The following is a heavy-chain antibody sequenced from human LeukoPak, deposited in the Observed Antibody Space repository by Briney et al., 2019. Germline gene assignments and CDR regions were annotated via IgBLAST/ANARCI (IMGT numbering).Heavy chain of an antibody. CDR3: ARDPGDGYNSDY. V-gene: IGHV1-2*02. CDR2: INPNSGGT. CDR1: GHTFTGYY. J-gene: IGHJ4*02. D-gene: IGHD5-24*01. Sequence: ASVKVSCKASGHTFTGYYMHWVRQAPGQGLEWMGWINPNSGGTNYAQKFQGRVTMTRDTSISTAYMELSRLRSDDTAVYYCARDPGDGYNSDYWGQGTLVTVSS.